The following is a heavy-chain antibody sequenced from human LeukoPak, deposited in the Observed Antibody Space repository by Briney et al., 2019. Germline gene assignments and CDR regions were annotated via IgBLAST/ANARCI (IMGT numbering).Heavy chain of an antibody. CDR1: GFTVSSNY. V-gene: IGHV3-53*05. D-gene: IGHD3-10*01. J-gene: IGHJ4*02. Sequence: GGSLRLSCAASGFTVSSNYMSWVRQAPGKGLEWVSVIYSGGSTYYADSVKGRFTISRDNSKNTLYLQMNSLRAEDTAVYYCAKDLRTTMVRGVIGASGFDYWGQGTLVTVSS. CDR2: IYSGGST. CDR3: AKDLRTTMVRGVIGASGFDY.